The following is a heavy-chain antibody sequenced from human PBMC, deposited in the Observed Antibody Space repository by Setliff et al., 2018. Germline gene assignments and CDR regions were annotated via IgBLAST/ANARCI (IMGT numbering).Heavy chain of an antibody. V-gene: IGHV4-59*12. CDR2: IYYRGST. Sequence: SETLSLTCSVYGESFSNNYRSWIRQPPGKGLEWTGSIYYRGSTFIYPSLRSRVTISADTSKNQFSLKLTSVTAADTAMYYCAGVYGENDLPDIWGQGTMVTVSS. CDR3: AGVYGENDLPDI. D-gene: IGHD4-17*01. J-gene: IGHJ3*02. CDR1: GESFSNNY.